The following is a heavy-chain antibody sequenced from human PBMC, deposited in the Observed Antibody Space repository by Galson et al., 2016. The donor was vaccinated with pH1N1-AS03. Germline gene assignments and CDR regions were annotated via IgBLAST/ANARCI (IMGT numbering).Heavy chain of an antibody. CDR2: IYPGDSDT. J-gene: IGHJ4*02. CDR1: GYIFTSYW. D-gene: IGHD5-24*01. V-gene: IGHV5-51*01. Sequence: SGAEVKKPGESLKISCKTSGYIFTSYWVAWVRHMPGKGLEWMGIIYPGDSDTRYSPSFQGQVTISADRSINTAYLQWSSLTASDTAIYYCARQVRDGYNDYFDYWGQGILVTVSS. CDR3: ARQVRDGYNDYFDY.